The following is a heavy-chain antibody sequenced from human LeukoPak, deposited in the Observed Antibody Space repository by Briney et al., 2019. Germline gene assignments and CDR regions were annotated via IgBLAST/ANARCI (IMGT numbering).Heavy chain of an antibody. V-gene: IGHV3-23*01. Sequence: GGSLRLSCAASGFTFSSYAMSWVRQAPGKGLEWVSAISGSGGSTYYADSVKGRFTISRDNSKNTLYLQMNSLRAEDTAVYYCAKDRVDVAHYYDSSVYFDYWGQGPLVTVPS. CDR1: GFTFSSYA. D-gene: IGHD3-22*01. CDR2: ISGSGGST. J-gene: IGHJ4*02. CDR3: AKDRVDVAHYYDSSVYFDY.